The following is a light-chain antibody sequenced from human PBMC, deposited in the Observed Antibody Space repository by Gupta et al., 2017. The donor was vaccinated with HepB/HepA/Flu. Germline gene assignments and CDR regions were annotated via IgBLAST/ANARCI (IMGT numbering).Light chain of an antibody. Sequence: QSGLTQPASVSGSPGQSITISCTGTSSDVGGYNSVSWYQQYPGRAPNLLIFYVSNRPSGVATRFLSGTKGNTASPLTIGVQGEEEAVDYYTAARGGSTLVVFGGGTKLTVL. CDR3: TAARGGSTLVV. J-gene: IGLJ2*01. CDR1: SSDVGGYNS. CDR2: YVS. V-gene: IGLV2-14*03.